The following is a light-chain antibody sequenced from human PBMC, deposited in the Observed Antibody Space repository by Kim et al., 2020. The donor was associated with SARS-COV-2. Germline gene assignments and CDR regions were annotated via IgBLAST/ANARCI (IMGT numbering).Light chain of an antibody. CDR3: QAWDSSKGV. J-gene: IGLJ1*01. Sequence: SYELTQPPSVSVSPGQTASITCSGDKLGDKYACWYQQKPGQSPVLVIYQDSKRPSGIPERFSGSNSGNTATLTISGTQAMDEADYYCQAWDSSKGVFGTGP. V-gene: IGLV3-1*01. CDR2: QDS. CDR1: KLGDKY.